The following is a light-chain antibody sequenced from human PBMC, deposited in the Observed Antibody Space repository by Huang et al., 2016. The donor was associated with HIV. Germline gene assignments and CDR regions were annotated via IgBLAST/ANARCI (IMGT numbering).Light chain of an antibody. CDR2: GAS. CDR1: PIIINN. Sequence: EIVLTHYPATLSLSPRERAALSCRATPIIINNLAWYQKKAGQSPRRLIYGASPRATGIPARFRGSGSGTDCTLTISSLQSEDFAVYYCQQYNNWPPLLTFGGGTNVEIK. V-gene: IGKV3-15*01. CDR3: QQYNNWPPLLT. J-gene: IGKJ4*01.